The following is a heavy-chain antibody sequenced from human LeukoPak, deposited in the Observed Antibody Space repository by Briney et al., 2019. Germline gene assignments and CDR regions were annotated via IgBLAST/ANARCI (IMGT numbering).Heavy chain of an antibody. J-gene: IGHJ5*02. Sequence: SETLSLTCTVSGGSISSYYWSWIRQAPGKGLEWIGYIYYSGSTNYNPSLKSRVTISVDTSKNQFSLKLSSVAAADTAVYYCARDKRGLAWFDPWGQGTLVTVSS. CDR2: IYYSGST. CDR1: GGSISSYY. CDR3: ARDKRGLAWFDP. D-gene: IGHD3-16*01. V-gene: IGHV4-59*01.